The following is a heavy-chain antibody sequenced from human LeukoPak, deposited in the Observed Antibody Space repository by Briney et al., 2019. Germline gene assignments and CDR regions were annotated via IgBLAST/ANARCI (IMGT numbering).Heavy chain of an antibody. CDR1: GFTFSSYA. CDR2: ISGSGGST. D-gene: IGHD6-19*01. CDR3: AKVRQQWLPFDYYFDY. Sequence: GGSLRLSCAASGFTFSSYAVTWVRQAPGKRLEWVSAISGSGGSTYYADSVKGRFTISRDNSKNTMYLQMNSLRAEDTALYYCAKVRQQWLPFDYYFDYWGQGTLVTVSS. J-gene: IGHJ4*02. V-gene: IGHV3-23*01.